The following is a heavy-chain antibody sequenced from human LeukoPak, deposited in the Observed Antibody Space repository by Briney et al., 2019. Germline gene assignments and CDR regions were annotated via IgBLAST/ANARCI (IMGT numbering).Heavy chain of an antibody. CDR1: GFTFSSYA. CDR2: ISYDGSNK. J-gene: IGHJ4*02. Sequence: GGSLRLSCAASGFTFSSYAMHWVRQAPGKGLEWVAVISYDGSNKYYADSAKGRFTISRDNSKNTLYLQMNSLRAEDTAVYYCARAGWDCSGGSCYVDYWGQGTLVTVSS. D-gene: IGHD2-15*01. CDR3: ARAGWDCSGGSCYVDY. V-gene: IGHV3-30-3*01.